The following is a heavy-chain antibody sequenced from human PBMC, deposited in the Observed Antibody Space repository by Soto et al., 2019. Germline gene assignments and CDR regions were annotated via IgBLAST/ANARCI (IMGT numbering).Heavy chain of an antibody. CDR2: ISYDGSNK. J-gene: IGHJ6*02. D-gene: IGHD6-25*01. CDR3: AKGYRSALGPYYYYGMDV. V-gene: IGHV3-30*18. CDR1: GFTFSSYG. Sequence: QVQLVESGGGVVQPGRSLRLSCAASGFTFSSYGMHWVRQAPGKGLEWVAVISYDGSNKYYADSVKGRFTISRDNSKKTLYLQMNSLRAEDTAVYYCAKGYRSALGPYYYYGMDVWGQGTTVTVSS.